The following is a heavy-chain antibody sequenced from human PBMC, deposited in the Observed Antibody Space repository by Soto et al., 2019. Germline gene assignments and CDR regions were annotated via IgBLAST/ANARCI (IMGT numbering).Heavy chain of an antibody. CDR3: ARLYSRRPSYYIDY. CDR2: IYPGDSDT. V-gene: IGHV5-51*01. D-gene: IGHD6-13*01. CDR1: GDSFITNW. Sequence: GESLKISCKGSGDSFITNWIGWVRQMPGKGLEWMGIIYPGDSDTKYSPSFQGQVTISADKSISTAYLQWSSLKASDTAMYYCARLYSRRPSYYIDYRGQGTLVTVSS. J-gene: IGHJ4*02.